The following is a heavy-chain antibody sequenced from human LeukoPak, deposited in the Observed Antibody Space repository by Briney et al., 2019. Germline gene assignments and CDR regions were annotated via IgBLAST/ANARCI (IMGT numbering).Heavy chain of an antibody. J-gene: IGHJ4*02. V-gene: IGHV3-23*01. CDR3: ARGPATYNWNYFFDF. Sequence: GGSLRLSCAASGFTFRSYAMSWVRQAPGKGLEWVSAISGSGGSTYFAVSVKGRFTISRDNSNNTLYLQMNSLRAEDTAVFYCARGPATYNWNYFFDFWGQGTLVTVSS. CDR2: ISGSGGST. CDR1: GFTFRSYA. D-gene: IGHD1-7*01.